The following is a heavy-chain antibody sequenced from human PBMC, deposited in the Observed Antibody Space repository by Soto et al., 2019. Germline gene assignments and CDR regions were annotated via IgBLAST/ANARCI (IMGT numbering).Heavy chain of an antibody. CDR2: IWYDGSNK. CDR3: ARETDSSSWYLSMHY. V-gene: IGHV3-33*01. CDR1: GFTFSSYG. J-gene: IGHJ4*02. Sequence: QVQLVESGGGVVQPGWSLRLSCAASGFTFSSYGMHWVRQAPGKGLEWVAVIWYDGSNKYYADSVKGRFTISRDHSKNTLYLQMNSLRAEDTDVYYCARETDSSSWYLSMHYWGQGTLVTVSS. D-gene: IGHD6-13*01.